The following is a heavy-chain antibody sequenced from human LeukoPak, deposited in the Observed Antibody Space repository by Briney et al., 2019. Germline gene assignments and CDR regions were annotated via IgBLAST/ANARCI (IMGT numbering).Heavy chain of an antibody. J-gene: IGHJ4*02. CDR2: IIPIFGTT. CDR3: ARGKSGVVVTAIALDY. V-gene: IGHV1-69*13. Sequence: SVKVSCKASGGTFSSYAISWVRQAPGQGLEWMGGIIPIFGTTNYAQKFQGRVTITADESTSTAYMELSSLRSEDTAVYYCARGKSGVVVTAIALDYWGQGTLVTVSS. CDR1: GGTFSSYA. D-gene: IGHD2-21*02.